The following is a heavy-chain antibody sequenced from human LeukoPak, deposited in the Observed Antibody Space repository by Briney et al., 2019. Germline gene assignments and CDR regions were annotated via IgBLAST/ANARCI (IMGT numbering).Heavy chain of an antibody. CDR1: GFTFGDYP. J-gene: IGHJ4*02. D-gene: IGHD6-13*01. V-gene: IGHV3-49*03. CDR3: ARAPQAGYSSSWSTLFDY. Sequence: GGSLRLSCTASGFTFGDYPMGWFRQAPGEGLEWIGFIRSKPYGGTTEYAASVRGRFTISRDDSKSIAYLHMNILKAEDTALYFCARAPQAGYSSSWSTLFDYWGQGTLVTVSS. CDR2: IRSKPYGGTT.